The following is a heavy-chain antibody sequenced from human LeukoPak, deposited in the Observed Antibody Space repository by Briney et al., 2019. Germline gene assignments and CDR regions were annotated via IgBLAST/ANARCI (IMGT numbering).Heavy chain of an antibody. Sequence: GGSLRLSCAASGFTFSSYAMSWVRQAPGKGLEWVSAISGSGGSTYYADSVKGRFTISRDNSKNTLYLQMNSLRAEDKAVYYCAKVLLSGWYYFDYWGQGTLVTVSS. V-gene: IGHV3-23*01. J-gene: IGHJ4*02. CDR3: AKVLLSGWYYFDY. CDR2: ISGSGGST. D-gene: IGHD6-19*01. CDR1: GFTFSSYA.